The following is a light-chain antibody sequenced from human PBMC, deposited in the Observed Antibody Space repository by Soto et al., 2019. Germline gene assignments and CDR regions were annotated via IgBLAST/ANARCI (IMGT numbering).Light chain of an antibody. J-gene: IGLJ1*01. CDR2: DDA. CDR1: NIGTKS. Sequence: SYELTQPSSLSVAPGQTARIPCGGDNIGTKSVHWYRQRPGQAPVLVVYDDANRPTGTPDRVSGSNSGNTATLTISRVEAGDEADYYCQVWDSDSEHYVFGGGTKVTVL. V-gene: IGLV3-21*02. CDR3: QVWDSDSEHYV.